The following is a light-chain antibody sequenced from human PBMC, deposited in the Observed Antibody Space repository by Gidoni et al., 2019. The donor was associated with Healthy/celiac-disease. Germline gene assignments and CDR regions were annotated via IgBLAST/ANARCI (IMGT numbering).Light chain of an antibody. V-gene: IGKV3-11*01. CDR2: DAS. J-gene: IGKJ4*01. CDR3: QQRSNWPPVT. CDR1: RSVSSC. Sequence: TPSCAPAAKATLSCRGGRSVSSCLAGYQQKPGEAPSLLIYDASTQATRIPAGFSGSGSGTDFTLTISSLEHEDFAVYYYQQRSNWPPVTFGGGTKVEIK.